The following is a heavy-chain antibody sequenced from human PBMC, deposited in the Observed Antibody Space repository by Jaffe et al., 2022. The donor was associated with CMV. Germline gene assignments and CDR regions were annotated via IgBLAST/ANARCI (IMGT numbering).Heavy chain of an antibody. V-gene: IGHV3-74*01. CDR2: ITSDGRSA. Sequence: EVQLVESGGGLVQPGESLRLSCAVSGFTFSDYWMHWVRQGPGKGLVWVSRITSDGRSASYADSVKGRFTTSRDNAKNTLFLQMNSLTAEDTAVYYCARGQPTNMDVWGKGTTVTVSS. J-gene: IGHJ6*03. CDR3: ARGQPTNMDV. D-gene: IGHD1-1*01. CDR1: GFTFSDYW.